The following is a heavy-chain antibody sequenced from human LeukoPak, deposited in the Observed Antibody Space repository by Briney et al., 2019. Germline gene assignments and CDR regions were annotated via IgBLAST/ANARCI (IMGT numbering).Heavy chain of an antibody. J-gene: IGHJ4*02. Sequence: PSETLSLTCAAYGGSFSGYYWSWIRQPPGKGLEWIGEINHSGSTNYNPSLKSRVTISVDTSKNQFSLKLSSVTAADTAVYYCARGRWLTNSYFDYWGQGTLVTVSS. CDR3: ARGRWLTNSYFDY. CDR2: INHSGST. CDR1: GGSFSGYY. V-gene: IGHV4-34*01. D-gene: IGHD4-23*01.